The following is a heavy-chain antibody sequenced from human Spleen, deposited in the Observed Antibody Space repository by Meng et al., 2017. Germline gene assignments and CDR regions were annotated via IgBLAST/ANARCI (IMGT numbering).Heavy chain of an antibody. Sequence: GESLKISCAASGFTFSSNSMNWVRQAPGKGLEWVSSISSSGSYILYADSVKGRFTISRDNAKNSLYLQMNSLRVEDTAVYYCARVYSASGGYHNPGPSDYWGQGTLVTVSS. D-gene: IGHD3-10*01. V-gene: IGHV3-21*01. CDR3: ARVYSASGGYHNPGPSDY. CDR1: GFTFSSNS. CDR2: ISSSGSYI. J-gene: IGHJ4*02.